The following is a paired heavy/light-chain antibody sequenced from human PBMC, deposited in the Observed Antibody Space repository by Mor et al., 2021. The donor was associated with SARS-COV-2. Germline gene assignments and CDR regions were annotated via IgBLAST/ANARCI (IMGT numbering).Heavy chain of an antibody. CDR1: GDSISSYY. Sequence: QVQLQESGPGLVKPSETLSLTCNVSGDSISSYYWSWIRQSPGKGLEWIGKIYISGSTNYNPSLKSRVIISIDSSKNQFSLKLTSVTAADTAVYYCARHREGWWLPNDGFDLWGQGTLVTVSS. V-gene: IGHV4-59*08. J-gene: IGHJ3*01. D-gene: IGHD2-15*01. CDR2: IYISGST. CDR3: ARHREGWWLPNDGFDL.
Light chain of an antibody. CDR3: STWDDSLSVWL. J-gene: IGLJ3*02. V-gene: IGLV1-44*01. CDR1: ISNIGSNT. CDR2: GYN. Sequence: QSVLTQPPSASETPGQTVTISCSGSISNIGSNTVNWYQQLPGAAPKLLIYGYNERPSGVPDRFSGSKSGTSASLAISVLQSEDEADYYCSTWDDSLSVWLFGGGTKLTVL.